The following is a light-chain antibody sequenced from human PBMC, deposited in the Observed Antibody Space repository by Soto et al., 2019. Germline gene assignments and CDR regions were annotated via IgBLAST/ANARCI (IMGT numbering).Light chain of an antibody. CDR3: QQYYNPSWS. Sequence: DIVMTQSPGSLAVSLGERATINCKSSRSLLYRSNNKNYLAWYQQRPGQPPRLLIYWASTREPGVPVRFSGRGFGSDFALTIDSLQAEDVELYYCQQYYNPSWSFGQGNKV. CDR1: RSLLYRSNNKNY. J-gene: IGKJ1*01. V-gene: IGKV4-1*01. CDR2: WAS.